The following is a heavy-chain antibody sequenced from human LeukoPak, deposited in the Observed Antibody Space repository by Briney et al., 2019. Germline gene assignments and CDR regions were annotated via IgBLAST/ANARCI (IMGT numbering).Heavy chain of an antibody. J-gene: IGHJ4*02. V-gene: IGHV3-23*01. CDR1: GFNFANHA. CDR3: VREDTPATANY. Sequence: QAGGSLRPSCAASGFNFANHAMSWVRQTPGRGLEWVSAISGGGDITYYADSVKGRFTISRDNSKDTLFLQMHSLRPGDTAVYYCVREDTPATANYWGQGTLVTISS. CDR2: ISGGGDIT. D-gene: IGHD2-21*02.